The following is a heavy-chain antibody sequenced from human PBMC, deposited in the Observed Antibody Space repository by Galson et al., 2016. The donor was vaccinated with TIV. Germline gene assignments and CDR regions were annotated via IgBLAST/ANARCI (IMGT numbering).Heavy chain of an antibody. Sequence: SLRLSCAASGFTFNNYAMTWVRQAPGKGLEWVSGISASGGGNYAESVKGRFTISRDNAEDSLYLQINSLRVEDTALYYCARRGNYLSDAFDIWGQGTMVTVSS. CDR3: ARRGNYLSDAFDI. D-gene: IGHD1-7*01. V-gene: IGHV3-23*01. CDR2: ISASGGG. CDR1: GFTFNNYA. J-gene: IGHJ3*02.